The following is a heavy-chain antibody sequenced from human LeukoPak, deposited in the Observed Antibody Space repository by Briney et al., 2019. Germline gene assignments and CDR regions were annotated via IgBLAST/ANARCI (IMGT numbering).Heavy chain of an antibody. D-gene: IGHD3-10*01. CDR2: IYTSGST. V-gene: IGHV4-4*07. J-gene: IGHJ4*02. CDR3: ARGAYHYGSGSYYFDY. CDR1: GGSISSYY. Sequence: SETLSLTCTFSGGSISSYYWSWIRQPAGKGLEWIGRIYTSGSTNYNPSLKSRVTMSADTSKNQFSLKLSSVTAADTAVYYCARGAYHYGSGSYYFDYWGQGTLVTVSS.